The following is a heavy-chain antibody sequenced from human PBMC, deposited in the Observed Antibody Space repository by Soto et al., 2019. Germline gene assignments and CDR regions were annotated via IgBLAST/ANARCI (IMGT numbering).Heavy chain of an antibody. CDR1: GYTFTSYA. D-gene: IGHD3-22*01. V-gene: IGHV1-3*01. CDR2: INAGNGNT. Sequence: ASVKVSCKAPGYTFTSYAMHWVRQAPGQRLEWMGWINAGNGNTKYSQKFQGRVTITRDTSASTAYMELSSLRSEDTAVYYCARTGGLLLHNYFDYWGQGTLVTVSS. CDR3: ARTGGLLLHNYFDY. J-gene: IGHJ4*02.